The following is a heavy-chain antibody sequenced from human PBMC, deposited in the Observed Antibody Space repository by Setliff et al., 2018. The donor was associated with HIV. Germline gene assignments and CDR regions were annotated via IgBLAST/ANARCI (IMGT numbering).Heavy chain of an antibody. V-gene: IGHV1-18*01. D-gene: IGHD5-12*01. CDR3: ARLASGGWPLEVFDI. J-gene: IGHJ3*02. CDR2: ISAYSGDT. CDR1: GYPFSGYG. Sequence: ASVKVSCKASGYPFSGYGISWVRQAPGQGLEWMGWISAYSGDTNYAQKFQGRITMTTDASTSTVDMELRSLTSDDTAVYYCARLASGGWPLEVFDIWGQGTMVTVSS.